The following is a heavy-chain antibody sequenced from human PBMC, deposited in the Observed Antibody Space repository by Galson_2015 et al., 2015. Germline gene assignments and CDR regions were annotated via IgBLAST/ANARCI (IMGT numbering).Heavy chain of an antibody. V-gene: IGHV3-23*01. J-gene: IGHJ4*02. CDR2: ITGSGGST. CDR3: AKDHESSGWNGRTRWLY. CDR1: GFTFSSYA. Sequence: SLRLSCAASGFTFSSYAMSWVRQAPGKGLEWVSAITGSGGSTYYADSVKGRFTISRDNSKNTLYLQMNSLRAEDTAVYYCAKDHESSGWNGRTRWLYWGQGALVTVSS. D-gene: IGHD6-19*01.